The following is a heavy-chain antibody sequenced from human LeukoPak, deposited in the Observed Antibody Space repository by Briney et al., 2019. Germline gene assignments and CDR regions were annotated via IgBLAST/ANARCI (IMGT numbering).Heavy chain of an antibody. V-gene: IGHV3-23*01. Sequence: GGSLRLSCAASGFTFRTYAMSWVRQTPEKGLEWVSAISGSGGSTYYADSVKGRFTISRDNSRNTLYLQMNSLRAEDTAVYYCAKDRGFGEYFPFFYWGQGTLVTVSS. D-gene: IGHD3-10*01. J-gene: IGHJ4*02. CDR3: AKDRGFGEYFPFFY. CDR1: GFTFRTYA. CDR2: ISGSGGST.